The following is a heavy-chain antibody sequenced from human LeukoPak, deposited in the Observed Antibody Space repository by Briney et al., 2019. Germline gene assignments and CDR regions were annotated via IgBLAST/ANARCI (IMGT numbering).Heavy chain of an antibody. V-gene: IGHV1-69*01. Sequence: SVKVSCKASGGTFSSYAISWVRQAPGQGLEWMGGIIPIFGTANYAQKFQGRVTITADESTSTAYMELSSPRSEDTAVYYCARVNDYGDYDGYWGQGTLVTVSS. D-gene: IGHD4-17*01. CDR1: GGTFSSYA. CDR2: IIPIFGTA. J-gene: IGHJ4*02. CDR3: ARVNDYGDYDGY.